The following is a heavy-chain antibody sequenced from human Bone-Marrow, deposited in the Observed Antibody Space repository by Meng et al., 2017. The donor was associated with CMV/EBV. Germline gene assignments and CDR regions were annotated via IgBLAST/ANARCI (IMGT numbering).Heavy chain of an antibody. J-gene: IGHJ6*02. CDR2: IYYNGST. D-gene: IGHD2-2*01. CDR1: GGSISSNNYH. CDR3: ARDGRYCSSSSCYLRLKPYYYYLVDV. Sequence: SESLSLTCTVSGGSISSNNYHWAWIRQPPGKGLEWIGSIYYNGSTYYNPSLKSRVTMSVDTAKNQFTLKRRSVTAADTAVYYCARDGRYCSSSSCYLRLKPYYYYLVDVWGQGPTVTVPS. V-gene: IGHV4-39*06.